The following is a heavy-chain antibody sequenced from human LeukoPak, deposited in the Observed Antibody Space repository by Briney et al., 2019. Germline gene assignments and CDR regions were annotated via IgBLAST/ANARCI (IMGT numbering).Heavy chain of an antibody. CDR2: IYHTGST. V-gene: IGHV4-39*01. CDR3: ARPIRSRDNNWFDP. CDR1: GGSFSSTSYY. J-gene: IGHJ5*02. D-gene: IGHD3-10*01. Sequence: SETLSLTCSVSGGSFSSTSYYWGWIRQPRGKGLEWIANIYHTGSTYYNPSLKSRVIISVDTSANQFSLKLNSVTAADTAVYYCARPIRSRDNNWFDPWGQGILVTVSS.